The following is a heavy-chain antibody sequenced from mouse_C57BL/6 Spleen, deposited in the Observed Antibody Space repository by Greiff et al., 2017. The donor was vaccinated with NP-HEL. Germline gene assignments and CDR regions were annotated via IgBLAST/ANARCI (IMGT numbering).Heavy chain of an antibody. CDR3: ARGLTGTTYYFDY. CDR2: IDPSDSYT. V-gene: IGHV1-50*01. CDR1: GYTFTSYW. D-gene: IGHD4-1*01. J-gene: IGHJ2*01. Sequence: QVQLQQPGAELVKPGASVKLSCKASGYTFTSYWMQWVKQRPGQGLEWIGEIDPSDSYTNYNQKFKGKATLTVDTSSSTAYMQLSSLTSEDSAVYYCARGLTGTTYYFDYWGKGTTLTVSS.